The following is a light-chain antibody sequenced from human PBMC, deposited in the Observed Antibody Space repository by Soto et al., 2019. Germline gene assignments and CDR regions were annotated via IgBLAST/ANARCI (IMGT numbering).Light chain of an antibody. V-gene: IGKV3D-20*02. J-gene: IGKJ4*01. CDR1: QSVNSNY. CDR2: GAS. CDR3: EQRSDWPELT. Sequence: EIVLTQSPGTLSLSPGERATLSCRASQSVNSNYLAWYQHKPGQAPRLLIYGASSRATGIPDRFSGSGSGTDFALTITSLEPEDFAVYYCEQRSDWPELTFGGGTKVEIK.